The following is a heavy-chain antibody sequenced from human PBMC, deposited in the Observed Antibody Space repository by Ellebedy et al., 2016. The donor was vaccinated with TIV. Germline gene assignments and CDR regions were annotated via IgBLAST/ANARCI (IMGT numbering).Heavy chain of an antibody. CDR2: INAKRGST. CDR1: GYTFIDYH. V-gene: IGHV1-2*02. D-gene: IGHD6-19*01. CDR3: ARNGVSGWSDFDY. J-gene: IGHJ4*02. Sequence: AASVKASCKTSGYTFIDYHIHWVRQAPGQGLEWMGWINAKRGSTIYVQKFHDRVTMTRDMSISTAFLEVTGLTSDDPDVYYCARNGVSGWSDFDYWGQGTLVTVSS.